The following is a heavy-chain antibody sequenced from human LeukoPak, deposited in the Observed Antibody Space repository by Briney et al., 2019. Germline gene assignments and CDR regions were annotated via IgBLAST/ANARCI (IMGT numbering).Heavy chain of an antibody. D-gene: IGHD3-10*01. CDR3: ARGSLGYGSGSYSIDY. V-gene: IGHV4-4*07. CDR2: IYTSGST. J-gene: IGHJ4*02. CDR1: GGSISSYY. Sequence: PSETLSLTCTVSGGSISSYYWSWIRQPAGKGLEWIGRIYTSGSTNYNPSLKSRVTMSVDTSKNQFSLKLSSVTAADTAVYYCARGSLGYGSGSYSIDYWGQGTLVTVSS.